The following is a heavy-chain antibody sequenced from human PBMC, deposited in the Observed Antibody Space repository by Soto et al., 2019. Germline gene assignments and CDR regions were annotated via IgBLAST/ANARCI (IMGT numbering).Heavy chain of an antibody. J-gene: IGHJ6*02. CDR3: ARDYYVSGSYYTPAQYGLGV. CDR2: ISSDGSNK. V-gene: IGHV3-30*03. D-gene: IGHD3-10*01. Sequence: GGSLRLSCAASGFTFSSYGMHWVRQAPGKGLEWVAVISSDGSNKNYADSVKGRFTISRDNSKNTLYLHMNSLRAEDTAVYNCARDYYVSGSYYTPAQYGLGVWGQGTTVTVSS. CDR1: GFTFSSYG.